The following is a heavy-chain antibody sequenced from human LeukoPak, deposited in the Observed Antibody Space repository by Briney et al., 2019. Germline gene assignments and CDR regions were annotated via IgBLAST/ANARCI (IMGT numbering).Heavy chain of an antibody. CDR2: IIPDGSAT. CDR3: AREFEPDYFDY. V-gene: IGHV3-74*01. CDR1: GFTFSGHW. D-gene: IGHD1-14*01. Sequence: GGSLRLSCVASGFTFSGHWMHWVRQVPGKGLVAVSRIIPDGSATGYADSVKGRFTISRDNAKNSLYLQVNSLRAEDTAVYYCAREFEPDYFDYWGQGTLVTVSS. J-gene: IGHJ4*02.